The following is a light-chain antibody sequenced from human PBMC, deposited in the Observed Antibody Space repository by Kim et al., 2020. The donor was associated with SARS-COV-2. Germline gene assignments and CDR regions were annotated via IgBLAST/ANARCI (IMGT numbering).Light chain of an antibody. CDR3: QQYYSYPTWT. CDR2: AAS. CDR1: QGISSY. Sequence: AIRMTQSPSSFSASTGDRVTITCRASQGISSYLAWYQQKPRKAPKLLIYAASTLQSGVPSRFSGSGSGTDFTLTISCLQSEDFATYYCQQYYSYPTWTFGQGTKVDIK. V-gene: IGKV1-8*01. J-gene: IGKJ1*01.